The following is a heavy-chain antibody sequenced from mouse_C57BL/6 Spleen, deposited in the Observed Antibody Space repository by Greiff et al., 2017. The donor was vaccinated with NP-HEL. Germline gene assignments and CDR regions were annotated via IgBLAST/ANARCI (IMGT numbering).Heavy chain of an antibody. CDR1: GFTFSSYA. V-gene: IGHV5-4*01. CDR2: ISDGGSYT. D-gene: IGHD1-1*01. J-gene: IGHJ2*01. CDR3: ARGITTGY. Sequence: EVQLVESGGGLVKPGGSLKLSCAASGFTFSSYAMSWVRQTPEKRLEWVATISDGGSYTYYPDNVKGRFTISRDNAKNNLYLQMSHLKSEDTAMYYCARGITTGYWGQGTTLTVSS.